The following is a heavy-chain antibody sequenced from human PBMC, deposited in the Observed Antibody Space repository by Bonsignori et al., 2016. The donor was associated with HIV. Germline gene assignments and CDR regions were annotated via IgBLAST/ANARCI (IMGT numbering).Heavy chain of an antibody. CDR2: IKSKTDGGTI. V-gene: IGHV3-15*01. D-gene: IGHD3-22*01. CDR1: GFTFSNAW. CDR3: TTGIEDIITMILVVTTAPDY. Sequence: GGSLRLSCAASGFTFSNAWMSWVRQAPGKGLEWVGRIKSKTDGGTIDYAAPVKGRFTISRDDSKNTLYLQMNSLKTEDTAVYYCTTGIEDIITMILVVTTAPDYWGQGTLVTVSS. J-gene: IGHJ4*02.